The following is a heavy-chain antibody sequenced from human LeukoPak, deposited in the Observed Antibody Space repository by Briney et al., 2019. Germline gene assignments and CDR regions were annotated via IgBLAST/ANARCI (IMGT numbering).Heavy chain of an antibody. J-gene: IGHJ6*03. V-gene: IGHV3-23*01. Sequence: GGSLRLSCAASGFTFSSYGMSWVRQAPGKGLEWVSAISGSGGGTYYADSVKGRFTISRDNSKNTLYLQMDSLRVEDTSVYYCAKGGGSPRYYYYYYMDVWGKGTTVTISS. CDR3: AKGGGSPRYYYYYYMDV. D-gene: IGHD3-16*01. CDR1: GFTFSSYG. CDR2: ISGSGGGT.